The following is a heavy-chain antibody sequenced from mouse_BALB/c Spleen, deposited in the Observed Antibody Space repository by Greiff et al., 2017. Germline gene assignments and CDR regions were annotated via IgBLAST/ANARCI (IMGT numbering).Heavy chain of an antibody. J-gene: IGHJ3*01. CDR3: ARHTMITTGAWFAY. V-gene: IGHV5-6*01. Sequence: EVQLVESGGDLVKPGGSLKLSCAASGFTFSSYGMSWVRQTPDKRLEWVATISSGGSYTYYPDSVKGRFTISRDNAKNTLYLQMSSLKSEDTAMYYCARHTMITTGAWFAYWGQGTLVTVSA. CDR2: ISSGGSYT. CDR1: GFTFSSYG. D-gene: IGHD2-4*01.